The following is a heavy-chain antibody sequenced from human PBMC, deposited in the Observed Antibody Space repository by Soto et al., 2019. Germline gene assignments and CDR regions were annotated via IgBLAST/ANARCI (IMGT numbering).Heavy chain of an antibody. V-gene: IGHV1-18*01. Sequence: QVQLVQSGAEVKKPGASVKVSCKASGYTFTSYGISWVRQAPGQGLEWMGWIRAYNGNTNYAQKLQGKVTMTTDTSTSTAYMELRSLRSDDTAVYYCARSGCSGGSCYSYYFDYWGQGTLVTVSS. CDR3: ARSGCSGGSCYSYYFDY. J-gene: IGHJ4*02. CDR1: GYTFTSYG. D-gene: IGHD2-15*01. CDR2: IRAYNGNT.